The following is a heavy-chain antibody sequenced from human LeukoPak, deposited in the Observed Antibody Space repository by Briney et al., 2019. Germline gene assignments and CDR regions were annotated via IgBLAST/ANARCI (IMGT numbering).Heavy chain of an antibody. CDR2: IKSKTDGGTT. D-gene: IGHD1-20*01. CDR3: TTLLTGIELILYYYYYMDV. Sequence: GGSLRLSCTASGFTFGDYTMSWVRQAPGKGLEWVGRIKSKTDGGTTDYAAPVKGRFTISRDDSKNTLYLQMNSLKTEDTAVYYCTTLLTGIELILYYYYYMDVWGKGTTVTVSS. CDR1: GFTFGDYT. V-gene: IGHV3-15*01. J-gene: IGHJ6*03.